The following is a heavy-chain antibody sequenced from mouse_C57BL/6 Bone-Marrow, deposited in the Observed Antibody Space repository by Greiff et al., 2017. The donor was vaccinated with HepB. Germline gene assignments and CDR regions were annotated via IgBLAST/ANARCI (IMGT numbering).Heavy chain of an antibody. CDR2: ISDGGSYT. Sequence: EVHLVESGGGLVKPGGSLKLSCAASGFTFSSYAMSWVRQTPEKRLEWVATISDGGSYTYYPDNVKGRFTISRDNAKNNLYLQMSHLKSEDTAMYYCARRIYYGSSYAMDYWGQGTSVTVSS. D-gene: IGHD1-1*01. V-gene: IGHV5-4*01. CDR1: GFTFSSYA. J-gene: IGHJ4*01. CDR3: ARRIYYGSSYAMDY.